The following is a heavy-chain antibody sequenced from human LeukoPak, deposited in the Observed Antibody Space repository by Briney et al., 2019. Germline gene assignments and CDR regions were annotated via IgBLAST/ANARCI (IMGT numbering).Heavy chain of an antibody. CDR3: ASALNYYDSSGYPIDAFDI. CDR2: INHSGST. Sequence: SETLSLTCAVYGGSFSGYYWSWIRQPPGKGLEWIGEINHSGSTNYNPSLKSRVTISVDTSKNQFSLKLSSVTAADTAVYYCASALNYYDSSGYPIDAFDIWGQGTMVTVSS. V-gene: IGHV4-34*01. J-gene: IGHJ3*02. D-gene: IGHD3-22*01. CDR1: GGSFSGYY.